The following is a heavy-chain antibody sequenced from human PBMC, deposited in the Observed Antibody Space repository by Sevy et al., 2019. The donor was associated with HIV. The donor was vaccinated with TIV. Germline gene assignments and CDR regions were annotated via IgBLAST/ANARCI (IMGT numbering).Heavy chain of an antibody. V-gene: IGHV3-23*01. D-gene: IGHD2-8*01. Sequence: GGSLRLSCAASGFTFSSFAMGWVRQAPGKGLDCISVIGGTGDHTYYADSVKGRFTISRDNSKNTMFLQMNSLRAEDTAIFYCAKKMGGGSGMAFLVDYWGQGTLVTVSS. CDR1: GFTFSSFA. CDR3: AKKMGGGSGMAFLVDY. CDR2: IGGTGDHT. J-gene: IGHJ4*02.